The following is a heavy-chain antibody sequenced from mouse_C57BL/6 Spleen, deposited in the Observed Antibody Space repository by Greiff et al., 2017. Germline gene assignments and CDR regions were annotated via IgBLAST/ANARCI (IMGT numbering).Heavy chain of an antibody. J-gene: IGHJ3*01. CDR1: GFNIKDDY. CDR2: IDPENGDT. V-gene: IGHV14-4*01. CDR3: STSNRDYGYAWFAY. D-gene: IGHD2-2*01. Sequence: VQLQQSGAELVRPGASVKLSCTASGFNIKDDYMHWVKQRPEQGLEWIGWIDPENGDTEYASKFQGKATITADTSSNTAYLQLSSLTSEDTAVYYCSTSNRDYGYAWFAYWGQGTLVTVSA.